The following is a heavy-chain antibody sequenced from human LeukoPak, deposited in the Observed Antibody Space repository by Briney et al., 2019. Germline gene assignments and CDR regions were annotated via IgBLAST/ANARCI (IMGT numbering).Heavy chain of an antibody. D-gene: IGHD1-26*01. Sequence: ASVKVSCKASGYILTGYYMHWVRQAPGQGLEWMGRINPNSGGTNYAQRFQGRVTMTRDTSISTAYMELSRLTSDDTAVYYCARDGGTRGVDYWGQGTLVTVSS. J-gene: IGHJ4*02. CDR3: ARDGGTRGVDY. CDR1: GYILTGYY. CDR2: INPNSGGT. V-gene: IGHV1-2*06.